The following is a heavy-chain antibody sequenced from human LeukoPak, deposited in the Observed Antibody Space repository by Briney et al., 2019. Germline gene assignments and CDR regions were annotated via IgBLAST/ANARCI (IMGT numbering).Heavy chain of an antibody. J-gene: IGHJ6*03. Sequence: PRGCLRLSCAASGVTFTGAVIHWGRETPGKRVGWVAAIWDDGGNKYYPDSVKGLFTISRDNSKNSLYLQMNSLRAEDTAVYYCAKVGGWYEQYYYYYMDVWGKGTTVTVSS. CDR1: GVTFTGAV. D-gene: IGHD6-19*01. CDR3: AKVGGWYEQYYYYYMDV. V-gene: IGHV3-33*06. CDR2: IWDDGGNK.